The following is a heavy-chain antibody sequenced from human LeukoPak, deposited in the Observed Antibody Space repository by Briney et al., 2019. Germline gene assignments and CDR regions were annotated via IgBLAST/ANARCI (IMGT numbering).Heavy chain of an antibody. CDR1: GYTFTSYF. CDR3: ARSPHILTGENFDY. D-gene: IGHD3-9*01. J-gene: IGHJ4*02. Sequence: ASVKVSCKASGYTFTSYFMYWVRQAPGQGLEWMGLINPSGGNTRYAQKFQDRVTMTRDTSISTAYMQLSRLRFDDTAVYYCARSPHILTGENFDYWGQGTLLTVSS. CDR2: INPSGGNT. V-gene: IGHV1-46*01.